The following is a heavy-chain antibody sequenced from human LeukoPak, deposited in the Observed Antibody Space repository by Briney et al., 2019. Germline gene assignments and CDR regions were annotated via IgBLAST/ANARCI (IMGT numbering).Heavy chain of an antibody. CDR3: ARDPHPRYCSSTSCYGSFQH. J-gene: IGHJ1*01. V-gene: IGHV1-18*01. Sequence: ASVKVSCKASGYTFTSYGISWVRQAPGQGLEWMGWISAYNGNTNYAQKLQSRVTMTTDTSTSTAYMELRRLRSDDTAVYYCARDPHPRYCSSTSCYGSFQHWGQGTLVTVSS. CDR2: ISAYNGNT. D-gene: IGHD2-2*01. CDR1: GYTFTSYG.